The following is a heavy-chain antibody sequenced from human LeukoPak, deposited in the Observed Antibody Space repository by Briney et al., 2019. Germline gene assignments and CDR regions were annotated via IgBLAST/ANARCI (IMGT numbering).Heavy chain of an antibody. CDR2: IRSKAYGGTT. V-gene: IGHV3-49*04. CDR3: TRSVPYGSGSYYKGRYYYYYYMDV. J-gene: IGHJ6*03. CDR1: GFTFGDYA. D-gene: IGHD3-10*01. Sequence: AGGSLRLSCTASGFTFGDYAMSWVRQAPGKGLEWVGFIRSKAYGGTTEYAASVKGRFTISRDDSKSIAYLQMNSLKTEDTAVYYCTRSVPYGSGSYYKGRYYYYYYMDVWGKGTTVTISS.